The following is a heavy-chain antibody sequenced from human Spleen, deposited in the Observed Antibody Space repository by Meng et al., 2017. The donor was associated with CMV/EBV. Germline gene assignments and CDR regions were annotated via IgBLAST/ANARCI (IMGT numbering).Heavy chain of an antibody. Sequence: YTFTSYAMHWVRQAPGQRLEWMGWSNAGNGNTKYSQEFQGRVTITRDTSASTAYMELSRLRSDDTAVYYCARNYDSSGYYYLNNWFDPWGQGTLVTVSS. J-gene: IGHJ5*02. CDR3: ARNYDSSGYYYLNNWFDP. CDR2: SNAGNGNT. CDR1: YTFTSYA. V-gene: IGHV1-3*02. D-gene: IGHD3-22*01.